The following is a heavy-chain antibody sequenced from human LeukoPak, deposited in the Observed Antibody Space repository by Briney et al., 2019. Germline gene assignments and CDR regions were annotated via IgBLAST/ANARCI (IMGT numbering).Heavy chain of an antibody. CDR3: ARGHSSSWYAKGWFDP. V-gene: IGHV4-34*01. CDR2: INHSGST. D-gene: IGHD6-13*01. J-gene: IGHJ5*02. Sequence: SETLSLTCAVYGGSFSGYYWSWIRQPPGEGLEWIGEINHSGSTNYNPSLKSRVTISVDTSKNQFSLKLSSVTAADTAVYYCARGHSSSWYAKGWFDPWGQGTLVTVSS. CDR1: GGSFSGYY.